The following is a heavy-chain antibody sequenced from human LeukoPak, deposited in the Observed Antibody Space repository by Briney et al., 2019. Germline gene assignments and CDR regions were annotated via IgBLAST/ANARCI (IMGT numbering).Heavy chain of an antibody. CDR3: AKGPAGTSNYYYMDV. J-gene: IGHJ6*03. Sequence: PSETLSLTCTVSGGSISSYYWSWIRQPPGKGLEWIGRLSTSGNSDYNPSLKSRVTMSVDTSKNQFSLNLSSVTAADTAVYYCAKGPAGTSNYYYMDVWGKGTTVTVSS. CDR1: GGSISSYY. D-gene: IGHD6-19*01. CDR2: LSTSGNS. V-gene: IGHV4-4*07.